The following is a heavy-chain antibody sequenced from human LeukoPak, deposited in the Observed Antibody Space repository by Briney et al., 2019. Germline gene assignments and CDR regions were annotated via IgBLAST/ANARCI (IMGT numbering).Heavy chain of an antibody. Sequence: ASVKVSCKASGYSFTTYYLHWVRQAPGQGLEWMGINKPGGRTVVTGQKFQGRVSMTRDMATSTVNMELSSLTSEDKAVYYCASDGIEGDYYYMDVWGRGTTVTVSS. J-gene: IGHJ6*03. CDR2: NKPGGRTV. CDR3: ASDGIEGDYYYMDV. CDR1: GYSFTTYY. V-gene: IGHV1-46*01. D-gene: IGHD1-14*01.